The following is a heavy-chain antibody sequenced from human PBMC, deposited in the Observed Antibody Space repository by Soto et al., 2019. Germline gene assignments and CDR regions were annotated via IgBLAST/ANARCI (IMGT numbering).Heavy chain of an antibody. J-gene: IGHJ3*02. CDR2: MNPNSGNT. V-gene: IGHV1-8*01. Sequence: SVNVSCKASGDTFTSYEVNGVRQATGQGLEWMGWMNPNSGNTGYAQKFQGRVTMTRNTSISTAYMELSSLRSEDTAVYFCSIPAGYDDGYYAAFDIWGQGTMGTVSS. D-gene: IGHD4-17*01. CDR3: SIPAGYDDGYYAAFDI. CDR1: GDTFTSYE.